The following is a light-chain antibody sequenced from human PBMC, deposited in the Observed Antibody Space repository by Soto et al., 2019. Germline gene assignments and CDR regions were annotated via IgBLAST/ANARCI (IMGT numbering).Light chain of an antibody. CDR2: DAS. V-gene: IGKV3-11*01. Sequence: EIVLTQSPATLSLSPGERATLSCRASQSVSNFLAWYQQKPGQAPRLLIYDASNRATGIPARFSGSGSGTDFTLTISILGADDFAVYCCQHHTTRLTFGQGTRLGIK. CDR3: QHHTTRLT. CDR1: QSVSNF. J-gene: IGKJ5*01.